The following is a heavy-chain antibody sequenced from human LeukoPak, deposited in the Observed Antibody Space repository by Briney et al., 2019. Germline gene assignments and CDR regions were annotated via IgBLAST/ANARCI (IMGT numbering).Heavy chain of an antibody. CDR3: ARDSGGSGTGPH. Sequence: GGSLRLSCAASGFTFSSYAMHWVRQAPGKGLEYVSAISSNGGSTYYANSVKGRFTISRDNSKNTLYLQMGSLRAEDMAVYYCARDSGGSGTGPHWGQGTLVTVSS. J-gene: IGHJ4*02. CDR1: GFTFSSYA. V-gene: IGHV3-64*01. D-gene: IGHD3-10*01. CDR2: ISSNGGST.